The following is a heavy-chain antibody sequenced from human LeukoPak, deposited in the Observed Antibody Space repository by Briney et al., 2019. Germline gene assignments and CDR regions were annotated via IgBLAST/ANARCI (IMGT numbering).Heavy chain of an antibody. J-gene: IGHJ4*02. CDR2: IKQDGSDK. CDR1: GFTFSNNW. V-gene: IGHV3-7*01. D-gene: IGHD1-7*01. CDR3: ARLELLVGFFDY. Sequence: GSLRLSCAASGFTFSNNWMTWVRQAPGKGLEWVATIKQDGSDKYYVNSVKGRFSISRDNSKNTLYLQMNSLRAEDTAVYYCARLELLVGFFDYWGQGTLVTVSS.